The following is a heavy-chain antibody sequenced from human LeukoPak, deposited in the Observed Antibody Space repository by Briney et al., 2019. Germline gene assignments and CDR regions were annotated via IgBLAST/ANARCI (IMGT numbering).Heavy chain of an antibody. CDR2: INSDGSST. J-gene: IGHJ5*02. CDR3: ASQEDSSGYWYWFDP. Sequence: GGSLRLSCAASGFTFSSYWMHWVRQAPGKGLVWVSRINSDGSSTSYADPVKGRFTISRDNAKNTLYLQMNSLRAEDTAVYYCASQEDSSGYWYWFDPWGQGTLVTVSS. D-gene: IGHD3-22*01. V-gene: IGHV3-74*01. CDR1: GFTFSSYW.